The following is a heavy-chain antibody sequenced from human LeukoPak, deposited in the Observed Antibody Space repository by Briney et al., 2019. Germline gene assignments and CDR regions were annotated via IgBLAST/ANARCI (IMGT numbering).Heavy chain of an antibody. CDR1: GFTFSDYY. J-gene: IGHJ4*02. D-gene: IGHD2-15*01. Sequence: GGSLRLSCAASGFTFSDYYMSWIRQAPGKGLEWVSYISSSGSTIYYADSVKGRFTISRDNAKNPLYLQMNSLRAEDTAVYYCARTRYCSGGSCYDPYFDYWGQGTLVTVSS. CDR3: ARTRYCSGGSCYDPYFDY. CDR2: ISSSGSTI. V-gene: IGHV3-11*01.